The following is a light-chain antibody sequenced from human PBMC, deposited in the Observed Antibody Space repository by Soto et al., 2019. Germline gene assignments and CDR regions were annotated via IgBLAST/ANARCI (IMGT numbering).Light chain of an antibody. CDR2: DAS. Sequence: PITPSPTTLSASVVDRVSITCRASQNIRSRLAWFKQKPGKAPKLLSYDASSLESGVPQRFSGSGSGTEFTLTISSLQTDDFSTYYCQQYHSYWTFGQGTKVDIK. CDR3: QQYHSYWT. V-gene: IGKV1-5*01. CDR1: QNIRSR. J-gene: IGKJ1*01.